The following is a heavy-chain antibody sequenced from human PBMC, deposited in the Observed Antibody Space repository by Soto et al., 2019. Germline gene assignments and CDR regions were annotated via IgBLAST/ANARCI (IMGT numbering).Heavy chain of an antibody. CDR2: IYYSGST. D-gene: IGHD6-13*01. CDR3: ARMERAGGTAWWFGP. V-gene: IGHV4-39*01. J-gene: IGHJ5*02. Sequence: QLQLQESGPGLVKPSETLSLSCTVSGGSISSSSHYWGWIRQSPGRGLEWIGSIYYSGSTYYNPCLKRRVTISVDTSNNEFSLGVRSVTAADTAVYYCARMERAGGTAWWFGPWGQGTLVTVSS. CDR1: GGSISSSSHY.